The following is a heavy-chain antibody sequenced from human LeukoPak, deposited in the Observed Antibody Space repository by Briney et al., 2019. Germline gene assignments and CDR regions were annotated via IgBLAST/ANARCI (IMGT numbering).Heavy chain of an antibody. CDR3: ARSRFIVVVPAARSGFDY. J-gene: IGHJ4*02. V-gene: IGHV4-39*01. Sequence: SETLSLTCTVSGGSISSSSYYWGWIRQPPGKGLEWIGSIYYSGSTYYNPSLKSRVTISVDTSKNQFSLKLSSVTAADTAVYYCARSRFIVVVPAARSGFDYWGQGTLVTVSS. CDR2: IYYSGST. CDR1: GGSISSSSYY. D-gene: IGHD2-2*01.